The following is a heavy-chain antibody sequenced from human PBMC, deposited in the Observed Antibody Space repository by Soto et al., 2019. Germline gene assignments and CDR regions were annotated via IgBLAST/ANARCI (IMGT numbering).Heavy chain of an antibody. J-gene: IGHJ5*02. CDR2: ISSDGSYK. Sequence: GGSLRLSCTASGSTFSNYAIHWVRQVPGKGLEWVAVISSDGSYKDYADFVEGRFTISRDNSKNTLYLQMNSLGADDTAVYYCVKAGVAGYCSGGSCFNWFDPWGQGTLVTVSS. CDR1: GSTFSNYA. D-gene: IGHD2-15*01. CDR3: VKAGVAGYCSGGSCFNWFDP. V-gene: IGHV3-30*18.